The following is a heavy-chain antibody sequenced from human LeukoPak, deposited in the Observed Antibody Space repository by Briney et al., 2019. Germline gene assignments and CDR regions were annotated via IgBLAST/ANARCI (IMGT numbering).Heavy chain of an antibody. D-gene: IGHD6-19*01. V-gene: IGHV3-30-3*01. Sequence: GGSLRLSCAASRFTFRSYAMHWVRQAPGKGLEWVAVISYDGSNKYYADSVKGRFTISRDNSKNTLYLQMNSLRAEDTAVYYCAKGGGKQWLKYYFDYWGQGTLVTVSS. CDR3: AKGGGKQWLKYYFDY. CDR2: ISYDGSNK. CDR1: RFTFRSYA. J-gene: IGHJ4*02.